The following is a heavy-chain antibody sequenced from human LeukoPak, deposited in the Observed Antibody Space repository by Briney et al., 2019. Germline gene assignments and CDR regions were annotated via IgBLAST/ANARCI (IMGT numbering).Heavy chain of an antibody. V-gene: IGHV3-23*01. CDR1: GFTFRSYW. CDR3: AKSTYYYDSSGYYYVGDAFDI. CDR2: ISGSGGST. J-gene: IGHJ3*02. D-gene: IGHD3-22*01. Sequence: GGSLRLSCAASGFTFRSYWMSWVRQAPGKGLEWVSAISGSGGSTYYADSVKGRFTISRDNSKNTLYLQMNSLRAEDTAVYYCAKSTYYYDSSGYYYVGDAFDIWGQGTMVTVSS.